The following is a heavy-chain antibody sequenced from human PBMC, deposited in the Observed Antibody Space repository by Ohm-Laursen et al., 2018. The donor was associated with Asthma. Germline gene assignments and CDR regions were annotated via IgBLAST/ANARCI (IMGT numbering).Heavy chain of an antibody. D-gene: IGHD2-15*01. CDR1: GGSIRSEHDF. Sequence: TLSLTCSVSGGSIRSEHDFWGWVRQPPGKGLEWIGSIYYSGSTYYNPSLKSRVTISVDTSKNQFSLKLSSVTAADTAVYYCARVINCSGGSCYRLYYYYGMDVWGQGTTVTVSS. V-gene: IGHV4-39*01. J-gene: IGHJ6*02. CDR2: IYYSGST. CDR3: ARVINCSGGSCYRLYYYYGMDV.